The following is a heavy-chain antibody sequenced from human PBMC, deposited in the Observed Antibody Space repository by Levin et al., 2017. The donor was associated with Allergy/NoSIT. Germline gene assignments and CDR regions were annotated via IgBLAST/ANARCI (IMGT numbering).Heavy chain of an antibody. CDR1: GFTFSSYG. D-gene: IGHD1-26*01. CDR3: ARDRRLGPGGDYFDY. J-gene: IGHJ4*02. V-gene: IGHV3-33*01. CDR2: IWYDGSNK. Sequence: GGSLRLSCAASGFTFSSYGMHWVRQAPGKGLDWVAVIWYDGSNKYYGDSVKGRFTISRDNSKDTLYLQMNSLRDEDTAMYYCARDRRLGPGGDYFDYWGQGTLVTVSS.